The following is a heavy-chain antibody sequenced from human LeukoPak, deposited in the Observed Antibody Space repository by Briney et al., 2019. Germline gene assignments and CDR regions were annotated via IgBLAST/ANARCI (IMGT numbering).Heavy chain of an antibody. J-gene: IGHJ4*02. V-gene: IGHV1-3*01. Sequence: GASVKVFCKASGYTFTSYAMHWVRQAPGQRLEWMGWINAGNGNATYTQKFQDRVTFTRDTSASTAYMDLSGLRSEDTAVYYCARVSSGWHGYLDHWGQGTPVTVSS. CDR1: GYTFTSYA. D-gene: IGHD6-25*01. CDR2: INAGNGNA. CDR3: ARVSSGWHGYLDH.